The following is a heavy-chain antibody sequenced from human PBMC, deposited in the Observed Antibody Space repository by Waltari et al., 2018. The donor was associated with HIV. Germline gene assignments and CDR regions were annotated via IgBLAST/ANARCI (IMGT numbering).Heavy chain of an antibody. CDR1: GFLFRDFA. J-gene: IGHJ4*02. Sequence: QVQLVESGGGLVQPGGSLRLSCAASGFLFRDFAIHWVRQAPGKGLEWVAVISRDGSSKYYADSVQCRFTISRDNSKNSLHLHMNSLRPKDTAVYYCAREGIVAAPFDFWGLGTLVTVSS. V-gene: IGHV3-30*01. CDR3: AREGIVAAPFDF. CDR2: ISRDGSSK. D-gene: IGHD2-15*01.